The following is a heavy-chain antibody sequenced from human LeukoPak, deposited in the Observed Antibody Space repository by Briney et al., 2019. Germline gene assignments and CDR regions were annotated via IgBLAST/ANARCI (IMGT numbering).Heavy chain of an antibody. CDR2: ISYDGSNK. CDR1: GFTFRSYG. CDR3: AKISGSSYGDAFDI. J-gene: IGHJ3*02. Sequence: PGGSLRLSCAASGFTFRSYGMHWVRQAPGKGLEWVAVISYDGSNKNYADSVKGRFTISRDNSKNTLYLQMNGLRAEDTAVYYCAKISGSSYGDAFDIWGQGTMVTVSS. D-gene: IGHD1-26*01. V-gene: IGHV3-30*18.